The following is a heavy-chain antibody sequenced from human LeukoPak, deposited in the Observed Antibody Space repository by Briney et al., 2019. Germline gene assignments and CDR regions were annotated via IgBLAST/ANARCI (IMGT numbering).Heavy chain of an antibody. CDR2: ISIAGEI. Sequence: GSLRLSCAASGFTFSSYAMHWVRQAPGKGLEWIGEISIAGEINYNPSLRSRATISIDTTKNQFSLTLTSVMVADTAEYYCVRQIGAGAFDLWGR. CDR3: VRQIGAGAFDL. D-gene: IGHD6-19*01. CDR1: GFTFSSYA. V-gene: IGHV4-34*01. J-gene: IGHJ2*01.